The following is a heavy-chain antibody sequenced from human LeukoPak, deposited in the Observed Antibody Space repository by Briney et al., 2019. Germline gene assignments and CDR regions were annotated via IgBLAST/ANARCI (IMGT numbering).Heavy chain of an antibody. Sequence: GGSLRLSCAASGFTFSSYAMSWVRQAPGKGLEWVSASSGSGGSTYYADSVKGRFTISRDNSKNTLYLQMNSLRAEDTAVYYCAKDRWVTMIVALPYYFDYWGQGTLVTVSS. CDR1: GFTFSSYA. J-gene: IGHJ4*02. CDR3: AKDRWVTMIVALPYYFDY. CDR2: SSGSGGST. V-gene: IGHV3-23*01. D-gene: IGHD3-22*01.